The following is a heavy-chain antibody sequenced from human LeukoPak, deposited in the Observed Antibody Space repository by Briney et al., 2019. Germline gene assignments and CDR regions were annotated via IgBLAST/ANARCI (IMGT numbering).Heavy chain of an antibody. D-gene: IGHD3-16*01. J-gene: IGHJ6*03. CDR2: INHSGST. V-gene: IGHV4-34*01. Sequence: SETLSLTCAVYGGSFSGYYWSWIRQPPGKGLEWIGEINHSGSTNYNPSLKSRVTISVDTSKNQFSLKLSSVTAADTAVYYCARVLGWGYYYYYYMDVWGKGTTVTVSS. CDR3: ARVLGWGYYYYYYMDV. CDR1: GGSFSGYY.